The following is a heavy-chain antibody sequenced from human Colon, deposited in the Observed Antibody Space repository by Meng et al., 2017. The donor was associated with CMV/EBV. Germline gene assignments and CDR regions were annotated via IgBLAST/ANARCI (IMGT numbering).Heavy chain of an antibody. CDR1: GYTFTSYD. CDR3: ARLTSGGY. V-gene: IGHV1-8*01. Sequence: QVQLVQSGAEVKRPGASVKVSCQASGYTFTSYDINWVRQTPGQVLEWVRWMNPRSGDTDYARKFQGRVTMTRDTSLGTAYLELRSLTSEDTAIYYCARLTSGGYWGQGTLVTVSS. J-gene: IGHJ4*02. D-gene: IGHD4/OR15-4a*01. CDR2: MNPRSGDT.